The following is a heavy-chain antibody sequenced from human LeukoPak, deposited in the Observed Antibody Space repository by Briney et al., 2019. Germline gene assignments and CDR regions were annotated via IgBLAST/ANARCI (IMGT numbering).Heavy chain of an antibody. V-gene: IGHV4-39*01. CDR1: GGAIISDNFY. Sequence: SETLSLTCTVSGGAIISDNFYWGWVRQPPGKGLEWVGSINYGGTTYYNPSLRSRLSISVDTSRTQFFLRLNSVTAADTAVYYCGRLFDSWGQGILVTVSS. CDR3: GRLFDS. J-gene: IGHJ4*02. CDR2: INYGGTT.